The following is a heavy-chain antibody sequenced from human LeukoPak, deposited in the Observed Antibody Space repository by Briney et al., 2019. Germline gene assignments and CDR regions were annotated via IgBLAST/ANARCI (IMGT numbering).Heavy chain of an antibody. Sequence: GGSLRLSCAASGFTFSRYAMHWVRQAPGRGLEWVSVISGGGGSTYYADSVRGRFTISRDNSKNTLYLQMNSLRGEDTAVYYCSRLSYYYDSSSPFDYWGRGHGTTVTV. CDR3: SRLSYYYDSSSPFDYWG. V-gene: IGHV3-23*01. D-gene: IGHD3-22*01. CDR1: GFTFSRYA. J-gene: IGHJ6*02. CDR2: ISGGGGST.